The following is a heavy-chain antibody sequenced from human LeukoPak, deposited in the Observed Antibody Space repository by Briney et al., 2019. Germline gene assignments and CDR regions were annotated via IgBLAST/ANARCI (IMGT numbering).Heavy chain of an antibody. CDR1: GFTFSNYA. V-gene: IGHV3-33*05. J-gene: IGHJ3*02. Sequence: PGGSLRLSCAASGFTFSNYAMHWVRQAPGKGLEWAAVVKYDESYKYYADSVKGRFTISRDNSKNTLYLQLNSLRAEDTAVYYCARDSYGADIWGQGTMVTVSS. CDR2: VKYDESYK. D-gene: IGHD4/OR15-4a*01. CDR3: ARDSYGADI.